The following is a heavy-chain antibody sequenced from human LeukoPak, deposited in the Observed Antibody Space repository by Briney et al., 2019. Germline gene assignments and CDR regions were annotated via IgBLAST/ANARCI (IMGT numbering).Heavy chain of an antibody. D-gene: IGHD1-26*01. V-gene: IGHV3-15*01. CDR1: GFTFSNAW. Sequence: SGGSLRLSCAASGFTFSNAWVSWVRQAPGKGLEWVGRIKSKTDGGTTDYAAPVKGRFTISRDDSQNTLYLQMNSLKTEDTAVYYCTTGAPRAYSGSYSNCWGQGTLVTVSS. CDR2: IKSKTDGGTT. J-gene: IGHJ4*02. CDR3: TTGAPRAYSGSYSNC.